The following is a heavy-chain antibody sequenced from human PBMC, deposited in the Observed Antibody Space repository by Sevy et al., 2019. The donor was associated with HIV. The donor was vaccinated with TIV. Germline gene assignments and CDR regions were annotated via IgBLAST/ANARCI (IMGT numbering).Heavy chain of an antibody. J-gene: IGHJ4*02. CDR2: INHSGST. CDR3: ARRQFDFWSGYKV. D-gene: IGHD3-3*01. V-gene: IGHV4-34*01. Sequence: SETLSLTCAVYGGSFSGYYWSWIRQPPGKGLEWIGEINHSGSTNYNPSLKSRVTISVDTSKNQFSLKLSSVTAADTAVYYCARRQFDFWSGYKVWGQGTLVTVSS. CDR1: GGSFSGYY.